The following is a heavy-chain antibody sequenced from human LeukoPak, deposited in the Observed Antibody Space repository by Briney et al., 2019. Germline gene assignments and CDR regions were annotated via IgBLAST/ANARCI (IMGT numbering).Heavy chain of an antibody. Sequence: GGSLRLSCAASGFTFSSYSMNWVRQAPGKGREWVSYISSSSSTIHYADSVKGRFTISRDNAKNSLYLQMNSLRAEDTAVYYCARKQLGYYYMDVWGKGTTVTVSS. CDR3: ARKQLGYYYMDV. J-gene: IGHJ6*03. CDR1: GFTFSSYS. D-gene: IGHD6-6*01. V-gene: IGHV3-48*01. CDR2: ISSSSSTI.